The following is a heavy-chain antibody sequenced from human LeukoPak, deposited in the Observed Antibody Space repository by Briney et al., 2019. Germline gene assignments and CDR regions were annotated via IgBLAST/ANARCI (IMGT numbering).Heavy chain of an antibody. Sequence: GGSLRLSCAASGVTFRSYWMSWVRQAPGKGLEWVANINQDGSEKYYVDSVKGRFTISTDNAKNSLYLQMNSLRDDDTAVYYCARGPNWFDPWGQGTLVTVSS. J-gene: IGHJ5*02. CDR1: GVTFRSYW. V-gene: IGHV3-7*04. CDR3: ARGPNWFDP. CDR2: INQDGSEK.